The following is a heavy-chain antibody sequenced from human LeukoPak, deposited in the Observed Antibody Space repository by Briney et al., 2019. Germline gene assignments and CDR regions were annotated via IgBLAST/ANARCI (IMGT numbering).Heavy chain of an antibody. J-gene: IGHJ4*02. CDR2: LKEDGSAK. CDR1: GXSFSSSW. V-gene: IGHV3-7*05. D-gene: IGHD6-13*01. CDR3: AREWGLVEAAGDY. Sequence: GGSLRLSCAASGXSFSSSWLSWVRQAPGKGLESVANLKEDGSAKYYVDSVKGRFTISRHNAKNSLYLQMNSLRAGDTAVYYCAREWGLVEAAGDYWGQGTLVTVSS.